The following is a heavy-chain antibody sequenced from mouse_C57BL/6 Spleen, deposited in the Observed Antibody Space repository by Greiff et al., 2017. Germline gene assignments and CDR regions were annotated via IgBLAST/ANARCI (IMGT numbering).Heavy chain of an antibody. CDR3: ARISSGLREDYAMDY. V-gene: IGHV2-2*01. CDR2: IWSGGST. J-gene: IGHJ4*01. CDR1: GFSLTSYG. D-gene: IGHD3-1*01. Sequence: QVQLQQSGPGLVQPSQRLSITCTVSGFSLTSYGVHWVRQSPGKGLEWLGVIWSGGSTDYNAAFISRLSISKDNSKSQVFFKMNSLQAAETAIFYCARISSGLREDYAMDYWGQGTSVTVSS.